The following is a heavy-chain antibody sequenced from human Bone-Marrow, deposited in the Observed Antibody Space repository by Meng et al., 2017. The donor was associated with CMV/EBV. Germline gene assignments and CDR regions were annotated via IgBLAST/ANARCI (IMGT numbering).Heavy chain of an antibody. J-gene: IGHJ4*02. CDR2: IGTAGDT. V-gene: IGHV3-13*03. Sequence: GESLKISCAACGFTFSSYDMHWVRQATGKGLEWVSAIGTAGDTYYPGSVKGQFTISRENAKNSLYLQMNSLRAEDTAVYYCARDPSIAAAGGYFDYWGQGTLVTVSS. D-gene: IGHD6-13*01. CDR3: ARDPSIAAAGGYFDY. CDR1: GFTFSSYD.